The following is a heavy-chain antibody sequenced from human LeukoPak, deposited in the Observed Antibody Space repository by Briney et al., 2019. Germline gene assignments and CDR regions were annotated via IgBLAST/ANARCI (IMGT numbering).Heavy chain of an antibody. CDR1: GFTFSSHR. V-gene: IGHV3-7*01. J-gene: IGHJ4*02. D-gene: IGHD6-25*01. CDR3: LGSADRG. Sequence: PGGSLRLSCADSGFTFSSHRMNWVRQAPGRELEWVGNINPDGSQTYYVDSVKGRFTISRDNAKDSVYLQMNTLRVEDTAVYYCLGSADRGWGQGTLVTVSS. CDR2: INPDGSQT.